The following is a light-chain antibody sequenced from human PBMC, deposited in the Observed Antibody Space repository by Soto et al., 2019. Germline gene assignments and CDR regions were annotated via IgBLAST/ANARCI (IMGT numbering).Light chain of an antibody. CDR1: DIGSKS. Sequence: SYELAQPPSVSVAPGKTATITCGGNDIGSKSAHWYQQKPGQAPVLVISYDRDRPSGIPERFSGSNSGHTATLTISRVEAGDEADYYCQVYDSSSDLVVFGGGTKPTVL. V-gene: IGLV3-21*04. J-gene: IGLJ2*01. CDR2: YDR. CDR3: QVYDSSSDLVV.